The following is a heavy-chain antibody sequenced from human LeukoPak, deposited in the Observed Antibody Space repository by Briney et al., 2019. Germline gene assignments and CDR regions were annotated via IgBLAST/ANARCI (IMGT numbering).Heavy chain of an antibody. Sequence: SETLSLTCTVSGGSISSGGYCWSWIRQHPGKGLEWIGYIYYSGSTYYNPSLKSRVTISVDTSKNQFSLKLSSVTAADTAVYYCARGTVDTAMVNFDYWGQGTLVTVSS. CDR3: ARGTVDTAMVNFDY. CDR2: IYYSGST. V-gene: IGHV4-31*03. CDR1: GGSISSGGYC. D-gene: IGHD5-18*01. J-gene: IGHJ4*02.